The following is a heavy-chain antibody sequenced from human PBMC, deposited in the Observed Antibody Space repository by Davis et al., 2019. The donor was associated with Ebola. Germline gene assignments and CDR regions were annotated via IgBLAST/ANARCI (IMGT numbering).Heavy chain of an antibody. J-gene: IGHJ6*02. CDR1: GFTFSSYE. V-gene: IGHV3-48*03. Sequence: GESLKISCAASGFTFSSYEMNWVRQAPGKGLEWVSYISSSGSTIYYADSVKGRFTISRDNAKNSLYLQMNSLRAEDTAVYYCARDLGHYDFWSGYLGYYYYYGMDVWGQGTTVTVSS. CDR3: ARDLGHYDFWSGYLGYYYYYGMDV. D-gene: IGHD3-3*01. CDR2: ISSSGSTI.